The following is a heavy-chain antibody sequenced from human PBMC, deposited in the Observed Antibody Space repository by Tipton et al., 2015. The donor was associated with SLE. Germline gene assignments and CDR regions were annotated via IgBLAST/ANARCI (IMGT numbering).Heavy chain of an antibody. J-gene: IGHJ5*02. CDR3: ARDRPAYCGADCYSAVDP. Sequence: TLSLTCTVSGGSISSSSYYWGWIRQPPGKGLEWIGSIYYSGSTYYNPSLKSRVTISVDTSKNQFSLKLSSVTAADTAVYYCARDRPAYCGADCYSAVDPWGQGTLVTVSS. CDR1: GGSISSSSYY. D-gene: IGHD2-21*01. V-gene: IGHV4-39*02. CDR2: IYYSGST.